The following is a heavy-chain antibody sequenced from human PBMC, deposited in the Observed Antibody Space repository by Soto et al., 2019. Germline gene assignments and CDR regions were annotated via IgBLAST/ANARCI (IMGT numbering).Heavy chain of an antibody. CDR1: GGTFSSYA. CDR3: ARGRYYGSVRRTDYYYYYVMDV. D-gene: IGHD3-10*01. J-gene: IGHJ6*02. V-gene: IGHV1-69*12. Sequence: QVQLVQSGAEVKKPGSSVKVSCKASGGTFSSYAISWVRQAPGQGLEWMGGIIPIFGTATYAQKFQGRVTTTADESTSTAYMELSSLRSEDTAVYYCARGRYYGSVRRTDYYYYYVMDVWGQGTTVTVSS. CDR2: IIPIFGTA.